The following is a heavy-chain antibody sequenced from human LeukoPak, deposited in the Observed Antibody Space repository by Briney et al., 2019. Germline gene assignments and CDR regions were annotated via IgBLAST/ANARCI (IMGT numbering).Heavy chain of an antibody. Sequence: ASVKVSCKASVYTFTGYYMLWVRQAPGPRLEWMGWINPNIGGTNYAQKSQGWVTMTRDTSISTAYMELSRLRSDDTAVYDCARVPDLNGDYDYWGQGTLVTVSS. J-gene: IGHJ4*02. D-gene: IGHD1-1*01. V-gene: IGHV1-2*04. CDR3: ARVPDLNGDYDY. CDR1: VYTFTGYY. CDR2: INPNIGGT.